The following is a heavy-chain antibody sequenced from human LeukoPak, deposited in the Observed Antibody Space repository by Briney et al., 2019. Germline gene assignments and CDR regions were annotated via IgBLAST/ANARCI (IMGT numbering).Heavy chain of an antibody. Sequence: PGRSLRLPCAASGFTFSSYAMHWVRQAPGKGLEWVAVISYDGSNKYYADSVKGRFTISRDNSKNTLYLQMNSLRAEDTAVYYCARDFAPDIVVVPAGGFDYWGQGTLVTVSS. CDR3: ARDFAPDIVVVPAGGFDY. CDR1: GFTFSSYA. CDR2: ISYDGSNK. V-gene: IGHV3-30*04. J-gene: IGHJ4*02. D-gene: IGHD2-2*01.